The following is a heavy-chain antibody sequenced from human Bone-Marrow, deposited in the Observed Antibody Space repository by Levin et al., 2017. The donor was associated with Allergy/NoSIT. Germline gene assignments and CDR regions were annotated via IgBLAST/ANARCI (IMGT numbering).Heavy chain of an antibody. CDR2: IYYSGST. D-gene: IGHD3-22*01. V-gene: IGHV4-39*07. J-gene: IGHJ3*02. Sequence: SQTLSLTCTVSGGSISSSSYYWGWIRQPPGKGLEWIGSIYYSGSTYYNPSLKSRVTISVDTSKNQFSLKLSSVTAADTAVYYCARDHFQQRFTDDSSGYDPPRGAFDIWGQGTMVTVSS. CDR3: ARDHFQQRFTDDSSGYDPPRGAFDI. CDR1: GGSISSSSYY.